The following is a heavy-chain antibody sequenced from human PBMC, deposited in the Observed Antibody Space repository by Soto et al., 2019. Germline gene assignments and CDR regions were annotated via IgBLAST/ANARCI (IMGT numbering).Heavy chain of an antibody. J-gene: IGHJ6*02. CDR1: GYSFTSYW. V-gene: IGHV5-51*01. CDR3: ARTSAAGKYYYGMDV. Sequence: GESLKISCKGCGYSFTSYWIGWVRQMPGKGLEWMGIIYPGDSDTRYSPSLQGQVTISADKSISTAYLQWSSLKASDTAMYYCARTSAAGKYYYGMDVWGQGTTVTVSS. CDR2: IYPGDSDT. D-gene: IGHD6-13*01.